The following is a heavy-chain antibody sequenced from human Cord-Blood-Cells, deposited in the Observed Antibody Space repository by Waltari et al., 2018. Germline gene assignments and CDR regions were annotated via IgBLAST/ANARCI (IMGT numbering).Heavy chain of an antibody. V-gene: IGHV4-39*01. D-gene: IGHD5-12*01. CDR3: ARTGGSGYDEGDHY. CDR2: IYYSGST. J-gene: IGHJ4*02. Sequence: QLQLQESGPGLVKPSETLSLTCTVSGGSISSSSYYWGWIRQPPGKGLEWIGSIYYSGSTYYNPSLKSRVTISVDTSKNQFSLKLSSVTAADTAVYYCARTGGSGYDEGDHYWGQGTLVTVSS. CDR1: GGSISSSSYY.